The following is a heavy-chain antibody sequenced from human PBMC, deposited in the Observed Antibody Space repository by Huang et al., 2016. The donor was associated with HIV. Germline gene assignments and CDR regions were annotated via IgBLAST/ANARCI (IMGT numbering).Heavy chain of an antibody. CDR1: GFSLDSFN. Sequence: EVQLVDSGGGLVKPGGSLRLSCAASGFSLDSFNMFWVRQTPAKGLQWCASISPSSSFIEYADSVKGRFSISRDNAKNSLYLQMNSLRGEDTAVYYCVKDRGQQLSPFDSWGQGTLVTVSS. CDR3: VKDRGQQLSPFDS. V-gene: IGHV3-21*01. CDR2: ISPSSSFI. D-gene: IGHD6-13*01. J-gene: IGHJ4*02.